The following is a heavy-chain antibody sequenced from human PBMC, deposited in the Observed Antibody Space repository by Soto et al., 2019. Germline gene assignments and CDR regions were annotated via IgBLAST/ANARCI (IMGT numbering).Heavy chain of an antibody. Sequence: SETLSLTCAVYGGSFANYYWNWIRQPPGKGLEWIGEINYSVSTDYNPSLESRVTISVDTSKNQFSLNLSSVTAADTAVYYCARAGAFDIWGQGTMVTVSS. CDR1: GGSFANYY. CDR2: INYSVST. CDR3: ARAGAFDI. V-gene: IGHV4-34*01. J-gene: IGHJ3*02.